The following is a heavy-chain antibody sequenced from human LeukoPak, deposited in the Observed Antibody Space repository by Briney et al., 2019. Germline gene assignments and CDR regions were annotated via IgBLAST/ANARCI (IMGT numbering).Heavy chain of an antibody. J-gene: IGHJ1*01. V-gene: IGHV3-23*01. Sequence: GGSLRLSCAASGFIFSSYAMSWVRQAPGKGLEWVSAISGSGGSTYYADSVKGRFTISRDNSKNTLYLQMNSLRAEDTAVYYCAKPGAVAGTGYFQHWGQGTLVTVSS. D-gene: IGHD6-19*01. CDR3: AKPGAVAGTGYFQH. CDR1: GFIFSSYA. CDR2: ISGSGGST.